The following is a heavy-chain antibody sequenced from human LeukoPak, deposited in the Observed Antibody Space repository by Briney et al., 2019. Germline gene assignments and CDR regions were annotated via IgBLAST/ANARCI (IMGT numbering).Heavy chain of an antibody. J-gene: IGHJ4*02. V-gene: IGHV6-1*01. Sequence: SRTLSLTCALSGDSVSSNGIAWDWIRQSPSRGLEWLGRTSYTSKWYNDYAVSVRGRMTINPDTSKNQFSLQLNSVTPEDSAVYYCARAQSGFYTYWGQGTQVTVSS. D-gene: IGHD3-3*01. CDR2: TSYTSKWYN. CDR3: ARAQSGFYTY. CDR1: GDSVSSNGIA.